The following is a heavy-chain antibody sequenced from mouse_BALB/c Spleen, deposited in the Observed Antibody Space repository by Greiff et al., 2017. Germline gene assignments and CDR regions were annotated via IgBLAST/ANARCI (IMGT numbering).Heavy chain of an antibody. Sequence: EVLLVESGGGLVKPGGSLKLSCAASGFTFSSYTMSWVRQTPEKRLEWVATISSGGSYTYYPDSVKGRFTISRDNAKNTLYLQMSSLKSEDTAMYYCTREITTEDAMDDWGQGTSVTVSS. CDR1: GFTFSSYT. CDR3: TREITTEDAMDD. D-gene: IGHD1-1*01. J-gene: IGHJ4*01. CDR2: ISSGGSYT. V-gene: IGHV5-6-4*01.